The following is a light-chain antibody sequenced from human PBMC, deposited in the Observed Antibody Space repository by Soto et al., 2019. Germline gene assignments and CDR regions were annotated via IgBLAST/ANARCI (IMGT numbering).Light chain of an antibody. Sequence: QSALTQPASVSGSPGQSITISCTGTSSDVGGYNYVSWYQQHPGKAPKLMIYEVSNRPSGVSNRFSGSKSGNTASLTISGLQAEDEADYYCTSYTSSSTRVFGTGTRSPP. CDR1: SSDVGGYNY. V-gene: IGLV2-14*01. CDR2: EVS. CDR3: TSYTSSSTRV. J-gene: IGLJ1*01.